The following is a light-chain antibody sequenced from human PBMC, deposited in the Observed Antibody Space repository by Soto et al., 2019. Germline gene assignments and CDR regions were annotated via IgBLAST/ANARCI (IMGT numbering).Light chain of an antibody. J-gene: IGKJ1*01. CDR1: QSVSNW. V-gene: IGKV1-5*01. CDR3: QHYNSYSEA. Sequence: DIQMTQSPSTLSASVGDRVIIACRASQSVSNWLAWYQHKPGKAPKLLISDASSLESGVPSRFSGSGSGTEYTLTISGLQPDDFATYYCQHYNSYSEAFGQGTKVDIK. CDR2: DAS.